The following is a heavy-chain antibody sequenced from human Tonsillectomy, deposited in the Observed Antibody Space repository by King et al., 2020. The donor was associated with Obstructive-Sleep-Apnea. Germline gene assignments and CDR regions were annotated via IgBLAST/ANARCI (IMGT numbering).Heavy chain of an antibody. CDR1: GFTFRTQS. CDR2: ISRDSSTI. D-gene: IGHD4-17*01. Sequence: VQLVESGGGLVQPGGSLRLSCVASGFTFRTQSMTWVRPAPGKGLEWVSYISRDSSTIYYADSVKGRVTIPRDNAKNSLYLHMSSLRAADTAVYYCARLVDDYGDYVNWYFDLWGRGTLVTVSS. J-gene: IGHJ2*01. V-gene: IGHV3-48*01. CDR3: ARLVDDYGDYVNWYFDL.